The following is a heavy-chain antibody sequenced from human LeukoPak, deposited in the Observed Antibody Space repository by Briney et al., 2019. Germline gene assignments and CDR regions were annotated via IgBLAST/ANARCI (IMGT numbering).Heavy chain of an antibody. CDR2: IYWDDNK. Sequence: SGPTLVNPTQTLTLTCTFSGFSLSTGGVGVGLIRQPPGKALEWLALIYWDDNKRYIPSLKSRLTITKDTSKNQVVLTMTNMDPVDTATYYCAQYSSTYNWFDPWGQGTLVTVSS. V-gene: IGHV2-5*02. J-gene: IGHJ5*02. D-gene: IGHD6-13*01. CDR1: GFSLSTGGVG. CDR3: AQYSSTYNWFDP.